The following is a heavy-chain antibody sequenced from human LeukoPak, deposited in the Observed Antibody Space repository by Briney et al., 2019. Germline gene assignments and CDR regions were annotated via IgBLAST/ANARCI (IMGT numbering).Heavy chain of an antibody. CDR3: ETYRQVKLPFES. CDR2: IFPSGGEI. V-gene: IGHV3-23*01. J-gene: IGHJ4*02. D-gene: IGHD5-18*01. CDR1: GFTFSAFA. Sequence: GGSLRLSCAASGFTFSAFAMIWVRQPPGKGLEWVSSIFPSGGEIHYADSVRGRFTISRDNSKSTLYLQMNSLRAEDTAIYYCETYRQVKLPFESWGQGTMVTVSS.